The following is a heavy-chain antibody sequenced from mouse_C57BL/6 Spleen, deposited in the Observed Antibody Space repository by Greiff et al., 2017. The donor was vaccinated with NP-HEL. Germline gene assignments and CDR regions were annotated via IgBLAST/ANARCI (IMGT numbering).Heavy chain of an antibody. CDR3: ARGGPIPIYYYAMDY. Sequence: QVQLKQSGPELVKPGASVKISCKASGYAFSSSWMNWVKQRPGKGLEWIGRIYPGDGDTNYNGKFKGKATLTADKSSSTAYMQLSSLTSEDSAVYFCARGGPIPIYYYAMDYWGQGTSVTVSS. CDR1: GYAFSSSW. V-gene: IGHV1-82*01. J-gene: IGHJ4*01. CDR2: IYPGDGDT.